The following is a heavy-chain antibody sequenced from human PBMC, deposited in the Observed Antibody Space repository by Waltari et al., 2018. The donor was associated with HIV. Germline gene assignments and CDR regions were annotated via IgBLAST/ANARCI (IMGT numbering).Heavy chain of an antibody. V-gene: IGHV3-66*02. J-gene: IGHJ5*02. CDR1: GFSFRSDY. Sequence: EVQLVESGGGLVQPGGSLRLSGAASGFSFRSDYMRWARQAPGKGLEWVSVIYSGGTTYYGDSVKGRFTISRDNSKNTVYLQMNTLGSEDTAVYYCARDLSGYLDPWGQGTLVTVSS. CDR2: IYSGGTT. CDR3: ARDLSGYLDP. D-gene: IGHD3-10*01.